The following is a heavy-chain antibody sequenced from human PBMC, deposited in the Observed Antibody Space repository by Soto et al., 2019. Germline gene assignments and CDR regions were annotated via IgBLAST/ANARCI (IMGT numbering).Heavy chain of an antibody. D-gene: IGHD3-9*01. CDR3: AKASDYDDILTGLH. V-gene: IGHV3-23*01. CDR2: ISGRGGSA. Sequence: EVQLLESGGGLVQPGGSLRISCAASGFTFSSYAMSWVRQAPGKGLECLSTISGRGGSAYYADSVKGRFTITRDNSKNTLHLQMNSLRAEDTAVYYCAKASDYDDILTGLHWGQGTLVTVSA. CDR1: GFTFSSYA. J-gene: IGHJ4*02.